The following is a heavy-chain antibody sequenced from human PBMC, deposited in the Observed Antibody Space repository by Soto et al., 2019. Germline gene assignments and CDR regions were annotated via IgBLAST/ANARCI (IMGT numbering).Heavy chain of an antibody. J-gene: IGHJ4*02. V-gene: IGHV4-31*03. Sequence: PSGTLYLTCTFSGGSISSGGDYCSWIRHRPGKGLEWIGYIYYTGGAYYNPSLKSRLTLSVDTAKSQFSLQLTSVTAADTAVYFCARGLTMLRGVMDSWGQGTLVTVSS. CDR2: IYYTGGA. CDR1: GGSISSGGDY. D-gene: IGHD3-10*01. CDR3: ARGLTMLRGVMDS.